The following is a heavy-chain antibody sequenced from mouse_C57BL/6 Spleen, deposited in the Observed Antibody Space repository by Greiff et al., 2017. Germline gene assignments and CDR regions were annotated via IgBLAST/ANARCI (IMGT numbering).Heavy chain of an antibody. V-gene: IGHV5-12*01. Sequence: EVQLVESGGGLVQPGGSLKLSCAASGFTFSDYYMYWVRQTPEKRLEWVAYISNGGGSTYYPDTVKGRFTISRDNAKNTLYLQMSRLKSEDTAMYYCARPHYYGSSYPAYWGQGTLVTVSA. J-gene: IGHJ3*01. D-gene: IGHD1-1*01. CDR1: GFTFSDYY. CDR2: ISNGGGST. CDR3: ARPHYYGSSYPAY.